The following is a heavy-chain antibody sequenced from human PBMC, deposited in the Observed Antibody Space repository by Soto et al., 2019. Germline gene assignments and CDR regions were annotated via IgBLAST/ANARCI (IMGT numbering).Heavy chain of an antibody. J-gene: IGHJ6*03. D-gene: IGHD4-17*01. CDR3: ARDHDGDYYYYYMDV. Sequence: PAGSLRLSCAASGFTFSSYGMHWVRQAPGKGLEWVAVIWYDGSNKYYADSVKGRFTISRDNSKNTLYLQMNSLRAEDTAVYYCARDHDGDYYYYYMDVWGKGTTVTVSS. V-gene: IGHV3-33*01. CDR1: GFTFSSYG. CDR2: IWYDGSNK.